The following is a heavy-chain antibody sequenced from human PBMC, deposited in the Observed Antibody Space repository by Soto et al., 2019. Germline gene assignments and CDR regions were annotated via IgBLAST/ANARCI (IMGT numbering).Heavy chain of an antibody. CDR3: ARHSKNWNSNWLDP. J-gene: IGHJ5*02. CDR2: MYYSGST. Sequence: SETLSLTCTVSGGSISSSSYYWGWIRQPPGKGLEWIGSMYYSGSTYYNPSLKSRVTISVDTSKNQFSLNLSSVTAADTAVYYCARHSKNWNSNWLDPWGQGTLVTAPQ. V-gene: IGHV4-39*01. D-gene: IGHD1-7*01. CDR1: GGSISSSSYY.